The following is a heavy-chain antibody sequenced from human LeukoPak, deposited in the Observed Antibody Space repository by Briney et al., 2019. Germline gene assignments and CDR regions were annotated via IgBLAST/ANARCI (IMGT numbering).Heavy chain of an antibody. CDR3: ARDREWEERLGWYWFDP. V-gene: IGHV4-39*02. J-gene: IGHJ5*02. CDR1: GGSISSSSYY. CDR2: IYYSGST. D-gene: IGHD6-19*01. Sequence: SPSETLSLTCTVSGGSISSSSYYWGWIRQPPGKGLEWIGSIYYSGSTYYNPSLKSRVTISVDTSKNQFSLKLSSVTAADTAVYYCARDREWEERLGWYWFDPWGQGTLVTVSS.